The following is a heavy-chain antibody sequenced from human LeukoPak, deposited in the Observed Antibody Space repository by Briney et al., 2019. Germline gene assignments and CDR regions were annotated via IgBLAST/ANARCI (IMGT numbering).Heavy chain of an antibody. Sequence: AASVKVSCKASGGTFSSYAISWVRQAPGQGLEWMGGIIPIFGTANYAQKFQGRVTITTDESTSTAYMELSSLRPEDTAVYYCARGAIAVAARWFDPWGQGTLVTVSS. J-gene: IGHJ5*02. D-gene: IGHD6-19*01. CDR1: GGTFSSYA. V-gene: IGHV1-69*05. CDR2: IIPIFGTA. CDR3: ARGAIAVAARWFDP.